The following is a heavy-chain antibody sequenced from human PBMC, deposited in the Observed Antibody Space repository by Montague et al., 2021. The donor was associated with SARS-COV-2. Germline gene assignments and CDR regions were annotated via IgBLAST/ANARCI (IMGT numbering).Heavy chain of an antibody. D-gene: IGHD3-22*01. CDR1: GGSFSDDH. Sequence: SETLSLTCAVYGGSFSDDHWSWIRQPPGKGLEWIGDINQSGRTNYNPSLKSRVTISVDTSKNQFSLKLTSVTAADTAVYFCARGKLSVYMFVVVFTRASYDFDYWGQGTLVTVSS. CDR2: INQSGRT. CDR3: ARGKLSVYMFVVVFTRASYDFDY. J-gene: IGHJ4*02. V-gene: IGHV4-34*01.